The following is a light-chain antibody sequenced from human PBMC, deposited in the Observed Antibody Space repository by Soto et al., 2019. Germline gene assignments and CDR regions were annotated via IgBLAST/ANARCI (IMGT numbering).Light chain of an antibody. J-gene: IGKJ1*01. CDR2: AAS. CDR1: RSISRY. V-gene: IGKV1-39*01. CDR3: QQSYSTLWT. Sequence: DIQMTQSPSCLSASIGDRVTITCRASRSISRYLNWYQQKPGKAPNLLISAASTLQSGVPSRFSGSGSGTDFTLTIRSLQPEDLATYYCQQSYSTLWTFGQGTKVEIK.